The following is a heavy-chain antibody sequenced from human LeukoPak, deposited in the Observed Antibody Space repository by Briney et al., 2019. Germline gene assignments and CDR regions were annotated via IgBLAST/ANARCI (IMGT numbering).Heavy chain of an antibody. D-gene: IGHD3-3*01. CDR2: ISSSSSYI. Sequence: GGSLRLSCAASGFTFSSYSMNWVRQAPGKGLEWVSSISSSSSYIYYADSVKGRFTISRDNAKNSLYLQMNSLRAEDTAVYYCARGGMDYDFWSGPTNYYFDYWGQGTLVTVTS. J-gene: IGHJ4*02. V-gene: IGHV3-21*01. CDR3: ARGGMDYDFWSGPTNYYFDY. CDR1: GFTFSSYS.